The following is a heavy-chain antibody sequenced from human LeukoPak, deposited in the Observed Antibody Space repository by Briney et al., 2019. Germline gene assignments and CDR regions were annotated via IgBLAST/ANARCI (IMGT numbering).Heavy chain of an antibody. D-gene: IGHD2-15*01. CDR3: ARDRRSTSGDFDY. CDR1: GYTLSTYG. V-gene: IGHV1-18*01. CDR2: ISTNNDNT. Sequence: EASVKVSCKASGYTLSTYGISWVRQAPGQRLEWMGWISTNNDNTNYAQKFQGRVIMATDTSTNTAYMELRSLRSDDTAVYFCARDRRSTSGDFDYWRQGTLVTVSS. J-gene: IGHJ4*02.